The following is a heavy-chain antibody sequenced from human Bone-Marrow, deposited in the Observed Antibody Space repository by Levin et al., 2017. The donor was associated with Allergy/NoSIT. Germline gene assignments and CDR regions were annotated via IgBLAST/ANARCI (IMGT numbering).Heavy chain of an antibody. J-gene: IGHJ4*02. CDR2: IYPDDSDT. D-gene: IGHD6-19*01. V-gene: IGHV5-51*01. CDR3: ARQVRLAGSIDF. CDR1: GYSFAYYW. Sequence: GGSLRLSCKGSGYSFAYYWIGWVRQMPGKGLEFMGIIYPDDSDTRYSPSFQGQVTISVDRSINTAYLQWSSLQASDTAMYYCARQVRLAGSIDFWGQGTLVTVSS.